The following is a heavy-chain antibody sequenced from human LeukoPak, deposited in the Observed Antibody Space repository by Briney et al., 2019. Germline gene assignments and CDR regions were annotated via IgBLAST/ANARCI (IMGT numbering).Heavy chain of an antibody. V-gene: IGHV3-49*03. CDR3: TRGDYYDTSGYYFLFDY. D-gene: IGHD3-22*01. Sequence: GGSLRLSCTASGFTFGDYGMSWIRQAPGKGLEWVGFIRSKAYGGTTEYAASVKGRFTISRDDSKSIAYLQMNSLKTEDTAVYYCTRGDYYDTSGYYFLFDYWGQGTLVTVSS. CDR1: GFTFGDYG. J-gene: IGHJ4*02. CDR2: IRSKAYGGTT.